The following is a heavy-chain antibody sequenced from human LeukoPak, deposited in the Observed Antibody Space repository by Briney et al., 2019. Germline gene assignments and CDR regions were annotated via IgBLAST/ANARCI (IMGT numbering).Heavy chain of an antibody. J-gene: IGHJ6*03. CDR3: ARVLGAVAGEGSAYYYYYMDV. CDR1: GYTFTSYD. Sequence: ASVKVSCKASGYTFTSYDINWVRQAPGQGLEWMGWISAYNGNTNYAQKLQGRVTMTTDTSTSTAYMELRSLRSDDTAVYYCARVLGAVAGEGSAYYYYYMDVWGKGTTVTVSS. D-gene: IGHD6-19*01. V-gene: IGHV1-18*01. CDR2: ISAYNGNT.